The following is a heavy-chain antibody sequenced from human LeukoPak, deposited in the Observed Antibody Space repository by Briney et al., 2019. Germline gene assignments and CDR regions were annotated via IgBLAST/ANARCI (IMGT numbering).Heavy chain of an antibody. CDR2: ITSDEGT. CDR1: GFSYSDYA. J-gene: IGHJ4*02. D-gene: IGHD3-10*01. V-gene: IGHV3-69-1*01. CDR3: ARDFPDGSRNWGFDY. Sequence: PGGSLRLSCAASGFSYSDYAIHWVRQAPGMGPEWLAFITSDEGTHYADSVKGRFTISRDNAKNSLFLQMNNLRPEDTSVYYCARDFPDGSRNWGFDYWGQGIWVTVSP.